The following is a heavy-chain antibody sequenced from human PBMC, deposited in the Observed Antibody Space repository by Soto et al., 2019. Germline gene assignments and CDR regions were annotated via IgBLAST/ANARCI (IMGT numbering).Heavy chain of an antibody. Sequence: QVQLVESGGGVVQPGRSLRLSCAASGFIFSSFTLHWVRQAPGKGLEWVAVISYDGSNKSYGDSVKGRFTISRDNSKNTLYLQMNSLRADDTAVYYCARDKWEIQQFFDYWGQGTLVTVSS. J-gene: IGHJ4*02. V-gene: IGHV3-30-3*01. CDR2: ISYDGSNK. CDR3: ARDKWEIQQFFDY. D-gene: IGHD1-26*01. CDR1: GFIFSSFT.